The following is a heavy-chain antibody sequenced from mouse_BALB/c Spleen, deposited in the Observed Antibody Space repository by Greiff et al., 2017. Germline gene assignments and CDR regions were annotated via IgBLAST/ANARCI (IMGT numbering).Heavy chain of an antibody. CDR1: GFTFSSYA. J-gene: IGHJ2*01. Sequence: DVKLVESGGGLVKPGGSLKLSCAASGFTFSSYAMSWVRQTPEKRLEWVATISSGGSYTYYPDSVKGRFTISRDNAKNTLYLQMSSLRSEDTAMYYCARHEGDGNYYFDYWGQGTTLTVSS. V-gene: IGHV5-9-3*01. CDR2: ISSGGSYT. CDR3: ARHEGDGNYYFDY. D-gene: IGHD2-1*01.